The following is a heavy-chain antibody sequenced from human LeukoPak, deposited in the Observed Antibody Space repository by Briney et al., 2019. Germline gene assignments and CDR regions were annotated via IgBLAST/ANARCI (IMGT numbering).Heavy chain of an antibody. Sequence: PGGSLRLSCAASGFTVSSNYMSWVRQAPGKGLEWVSSISSSSSYIYYADSVKGRFTISRDNAKNSLYLQMNSLRAEDTAVYYCARDLTVVRGDLWFDPWGQGTLVTVSS. J-gene: IGHJ5*02. CDR3: ARDLTVVRGDLWFDP. V-gene: IGHV3-21*01. D-gene: IGHD3-10*01. CDR1: GFTVSSNY. CDR2: ISSSSSYI.